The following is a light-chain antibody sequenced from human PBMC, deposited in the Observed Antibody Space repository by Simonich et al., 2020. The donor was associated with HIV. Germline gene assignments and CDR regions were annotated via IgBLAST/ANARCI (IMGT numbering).Light chain of an antibody. CDR3: QQYYSTPWT. V-gene: IGKV4-1*01. CDR1: QSFLYSSNNKNS. J-gene: IGKJ1*01. Sequence: DIVMTQSPDSLSVSLGERATINCKSSQSFLYSSNNKNSLGWDQQKPGQPPKLRIYWASTRESGVPERFSGSGSGTDFTLTISSLQAEDVAVYYCQQYYSTPWTFGQGTKVEIK. CDR2: WAS.